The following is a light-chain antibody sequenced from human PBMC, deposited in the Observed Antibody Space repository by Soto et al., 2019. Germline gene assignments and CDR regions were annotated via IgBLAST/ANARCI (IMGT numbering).Light chain of an antibody. CDR3: SSYTSSSTPVV. V-gene: IGLV2-14*01. CDR1: SSDVGGYNY. J-gene: IGLJ2*01. CDR2: DVS. Sequence: QSALTQPASVSGSPGQSITISCTGTSSDVGGYNYVSWYQQHPGKAPKLMIYDVSSRPSGVSNRFSGSKSGNTASLTISGLQDEDEADYYCSSYTSSSTPVVFGGGTKLTVL.